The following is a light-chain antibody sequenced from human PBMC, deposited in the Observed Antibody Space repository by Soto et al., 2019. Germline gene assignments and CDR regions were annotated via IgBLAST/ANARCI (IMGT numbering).Light chain of an antibody. CDR1: QSVNIY. CDR2: DAS. J-gene: IGKJ4*02. Sequence: EIVLTQSPATVSLSTGERVTLSCRASQSVNIYLAWYQQKPGQAPRLLIYDASTRATGVPARFSGSGSGTDFTLTVSSLQSEDFAIYYCQQRANWPLTFGGGTKVEIK. V-gene: IGKV3-11*01. CDR3: QQRANWPLT.